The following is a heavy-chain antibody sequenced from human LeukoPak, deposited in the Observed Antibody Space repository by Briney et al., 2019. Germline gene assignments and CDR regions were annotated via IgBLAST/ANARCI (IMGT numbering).Heavy chain of an antibody. CDR1: GGSISGYY. CDR2: IYSSGST. J-gene: IGHJ5*02. Sequence: PSETLSLTCTVSGGSISGYYWSWIRQPPGKGLEWIAYIYSSGSTNYNPSLKSRVTISVDTSKNQFSLRLISVTAEDTAVYYCARDRHGSGSAHSFDPWGQGILVTVSS. D-gene: IGHD3-10*01. CDR3: ARDRHGSGSAHSFDP. V-gene: IGHV4-59*01.